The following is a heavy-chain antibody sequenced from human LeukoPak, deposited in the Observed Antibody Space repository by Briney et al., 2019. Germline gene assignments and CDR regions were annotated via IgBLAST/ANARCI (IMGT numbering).Heavy chain of an antibody. D-gene: IGHD3-3*01. Sequence: ETLSLTCTVSGGSISSGGYYWSWVRQAPGKGLEWVSVIYSGGSTYYADSVKGRFTISRDNSKNTLYLQMNSLRAEDTAVYYCARGGDFWSGYYTDDYWGQGTLVTVSS. V-gene: IGHV3-53*01. CDR2: IYSGGST. J-gene: IGHJ4*02. CDR1: GGSISSGGYY. CDR3: ARGGDFWSGYYTDDY.